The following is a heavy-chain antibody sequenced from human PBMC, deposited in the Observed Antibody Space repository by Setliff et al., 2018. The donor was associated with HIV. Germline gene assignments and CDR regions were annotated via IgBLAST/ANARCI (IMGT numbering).Heavy chain of an antibody. V-gene: IGHV1-2*02. J-gene: IGHJ4*02. CDR3: ARGFGHCGGDCYSDLFDY. CDR1: GYTFTGSY. CDR2: INPSSGGI. D-gene: IGHD2-21*02. Sequence: GASVKVSCKASGYTFTGSYMHWVRQAPGQGLEWMGWINPSSGGIHYARNFQDRVTMTRDTSIRTAYMELRRLRSDDTAIYYCARGFGHCGGDCYSDLFDYWGQGTLVTVSS.